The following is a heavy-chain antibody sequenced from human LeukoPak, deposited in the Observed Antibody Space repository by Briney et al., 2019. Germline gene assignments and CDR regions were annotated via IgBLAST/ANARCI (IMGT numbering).Heavy chain of an antibody. V-gene: IGHV4-34*01. J-gene: IGHJ5*02. CDR3: ARAPRRPIVLMVYAKNNWFDP. CDR1: GGSFSGYY. D-gene: IGHD2-8*01. Sequence: SETLSLTCAVYGGSFSGYYWSWIRQPPGKGLEWIGEINHSGSTNYNPSLKSRVTISVDTSKSQFSLKLSSVTAADTAVYYCARAPRRPIVLMVYAKNNWFDPWGQGTLVTVSS. CDR2: INHSGST.